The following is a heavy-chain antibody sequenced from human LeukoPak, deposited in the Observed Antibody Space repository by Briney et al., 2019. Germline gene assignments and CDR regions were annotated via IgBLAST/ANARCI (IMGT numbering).Heavy chain of an antibody. CDR3: ARFVNNGHDYPGDY. CDR2: VSAYSGST. V-gene: IGHV1-18*01. CDR1: GYTFNIFG. Sequence: ASVKVSCKASGYTFNIFGINWVRQAPGQGLEWVGWVSAYSGSTNYAERFQGRVTMTTDTSTRTAYMELSSLRSDDTAVYYCARFVNNGHDYPGDYWGQGTLVTVSS. J-gene: IGHJ4*02. D-gene: IGHD5-12*01.